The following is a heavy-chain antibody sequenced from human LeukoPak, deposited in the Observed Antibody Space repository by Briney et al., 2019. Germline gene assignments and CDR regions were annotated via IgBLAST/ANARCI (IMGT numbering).Heavy chain of an antibody. J-gene: IGHJ4*02. V-gene: IGHV3-21*01. CDR2: ISSSSSYI. Sequence: GGSLRLSCAASGFTFSSYSMDWVRQAPGKGLEWVSSISSSSSYIYYADSVKGRFTISRDNAKNSLYLQMNSLRAEDTAVYYCARDPSSSWPEPDYWGQGTLVTVSS. CDR1: GFTFSSYS. D-gene: IGHD6-13*01. CDR3: ARDPSSSWPEPDY.